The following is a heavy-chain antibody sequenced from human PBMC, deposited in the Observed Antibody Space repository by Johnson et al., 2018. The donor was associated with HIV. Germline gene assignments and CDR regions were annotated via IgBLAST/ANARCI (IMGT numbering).Heavy chain of an antibody. CDR2: INWNGGSI. CDR1: GFTFSNAW. J-gene: IGHJ3*02. Sequence: EMQLVESGGGLVQPGRSLRLSCAASGFTFSNAWMRWVRQAPGKGLQWVSGINWNGGSIGYVDSVKGRFTLSRDNAENFLYLPLNSLRVEDTALYFCASQLGATGAFDIWGQGTMVTVSA. V-gene: IGHV3-20*04. CDR3: ASQLGATGAFDI. D-gene: IGHD1-26*01.